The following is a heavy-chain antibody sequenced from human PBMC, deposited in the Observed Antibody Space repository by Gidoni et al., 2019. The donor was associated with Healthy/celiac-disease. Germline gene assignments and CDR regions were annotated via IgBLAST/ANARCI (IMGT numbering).Heavy chain of an antibody. D-gene: IGHD6-6*01. CDR1: GFTFSSYE. Sequence: EVQLVESGGGLVQPGGSLGLSCSASGFTFSSYEMNWVRQAPGKGLEWVSYISSSGSTIYYADSVKGRFTISRDNAKNSLYLQMNSLRAEDTAVYYCASLGGIAARRDFDYWGQGTLVTVSS. J-gene: IGHJ4*02. CDR3: ASLGGIAARRDFDY. V-gene: IGHV3-48*03. CDR2: ISSSGSTI.